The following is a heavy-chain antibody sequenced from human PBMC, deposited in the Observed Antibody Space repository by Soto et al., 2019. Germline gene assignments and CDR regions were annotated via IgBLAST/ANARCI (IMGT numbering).Heavy chain of an antibody. CDR3: ARWASGGGKHYYYYYYGMDV. CDR1: GYSFTSYW. D-gene: IGHD2-15*01. J-gene: IGHJ6*02. Sequence: GESLKISCKGSGYSFTSYWIGWVRQMPGKGLEGRGIIYPGDSDTRYSPSFQGQVTISADKSISTAYLQWSSLKASDTAMYYCARWASGGGKHYYYYYYGMDVWGQGTTVTVSS. CDR2: IYPGDSDT. V-gene: IGHV5-51*01.